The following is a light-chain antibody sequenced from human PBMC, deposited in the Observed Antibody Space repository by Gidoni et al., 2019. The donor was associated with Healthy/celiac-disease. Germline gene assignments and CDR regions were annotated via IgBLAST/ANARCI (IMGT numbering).Light chain of an antibody. CDR3: QQRRNWPVT. Sequence: EIVLTQSPATLPLSTVERATLACSASQRVSSYLAWYQQKPGQAPRLLIYEASNRATGIPARFSGSGSGTAFTLTISSLEPEDFAVYYCQQRRNWPVTFGGGTKVEIK. CDR2: EAS. J-gene: IGKJ4*01. CDR1: QRVSSY. V-gene: IGKV3-11*01.